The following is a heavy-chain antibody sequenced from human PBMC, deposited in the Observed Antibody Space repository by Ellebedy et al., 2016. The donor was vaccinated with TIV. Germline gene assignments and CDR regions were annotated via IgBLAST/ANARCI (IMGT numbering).Heavy chain of an antibody. V-gene: IGHV5-51*01. CDR2: IFPGDSDT. CDR1: AYRFSTYW. D-gene: IGHD3-3*01. CDR3: ARLDTQYYDFWTGYSEGWYFDL. Sequence: KVSCKGSAYRFSTYWIGWVRQMPGKGLEWMGIIFPGDSDTRYSPSFQGQVTISADKSISTAYLQWGSLKASDTAIYYCARLDTQYYDFWTGYSEGWYFDLWGRGTLVTVSS. J-gene: IGHJ2*01.